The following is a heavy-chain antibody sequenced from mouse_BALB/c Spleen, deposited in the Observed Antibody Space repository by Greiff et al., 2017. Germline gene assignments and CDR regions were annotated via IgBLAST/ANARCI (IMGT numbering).Heavy chain of an antibody. CDR2: ISYSGST. D-gene: IGHD4-1*01. V-gene: IGHV3-8*02. J-gene: IGHJ3*01. CDR1: GDSITSGY. Sequence: EVHLVESGPSLVKPSQTLSLTCSVTGDSITSGYWNWIRKFPGNKLEYMGYISYSGSTYYNPSLKSRISITRDTSKNQYYLQLNSVTTEDTATYYCARSAGTGAWFAYWGQGTLVTVSA. CDR3: ARSAGTGAWFAY.